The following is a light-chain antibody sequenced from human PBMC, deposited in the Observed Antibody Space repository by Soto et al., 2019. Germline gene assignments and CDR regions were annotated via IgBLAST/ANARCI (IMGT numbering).Light chain of an antibody. J-gene: IGLJ2*01. CDR1: SSNIGAGYD. CDR3: QSYDTSLSGVI. Sequence: QSVLTQTPSVSGAPGQKITMSCTGSSSNIGAGYDVHWYQQVPGAAPRLLIYADNNRPSVVPDRFSASKSGTSASLAITGLQGEDEANYYCQSYDTSLSGVIFGAGTQLTVL. V-gene: IGLV1-40*01. CDR2: ADN.